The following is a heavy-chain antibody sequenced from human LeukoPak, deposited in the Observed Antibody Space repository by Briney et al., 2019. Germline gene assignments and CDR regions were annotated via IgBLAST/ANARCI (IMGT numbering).Heavy chain of an antibody. CDR3: ARDGHDAYCSGGSCYSRAQYYYYYYYMDV. CDR1: GFTFSSYE. D-gene: IGHD2-15*01. J-gene: IGHJ6*03. V-gene: IGHV3-48*03. CDR2: ISSSGSTI. Sequence: GGSLRLSCAASGFTFSSYEMNWVRQAPGKGLEWVSYISSSGSTIYYADSVKGRFTISRDNAKNLLYLQMKSLRAEDTAVYYCARDGHDAYCSGGSCYSRAQYYYYYYYMDVWGKGTTVTISS.